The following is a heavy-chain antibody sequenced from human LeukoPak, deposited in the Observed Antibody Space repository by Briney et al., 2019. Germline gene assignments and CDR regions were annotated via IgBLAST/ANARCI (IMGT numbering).Heavy chain of an antibody. D-gene: IGHD4-17*01. J-gene: IGHJ4*02. CDR2: IYYSGST. CDR1: GGSISSYY. CDR3: ARYDCGDSYFEY. Sequence: SETLSLTCTVSGGSISSYYWTWIRQPPGKGLEWIGYIYYSGSTKYNPSLKSRITISVDTSKNQFSLKLSSVTAADTAVYYCARYDCGDSYFEYWGQGTLVTVSS. V-gene: IGHV4-59*01.